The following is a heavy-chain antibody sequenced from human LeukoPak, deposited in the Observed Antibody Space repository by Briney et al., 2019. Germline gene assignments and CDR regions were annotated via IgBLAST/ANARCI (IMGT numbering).Heavy chain of an antibody. D-gene: IGHD2-15*01. Sequence: SETLSLTCTVSGGSISSYYWSWIRQPPGKGLEWIGEINHSGSTNYNPSLKSRVTISVDTSKNQFSLKLSSVTAADTAVYYCARGLSAIVYWGQGTLVTVSS. CDR2: INHSGST. CDR3: ARGLSAIVY. J-gene: IGHJ4*02. V-gene: IGHV4-34*01. CDR1: GGSISSYY.